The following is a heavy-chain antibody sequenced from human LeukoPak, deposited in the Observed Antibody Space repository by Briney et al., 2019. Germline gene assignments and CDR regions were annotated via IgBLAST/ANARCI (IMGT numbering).Heavy chain of an antibody. CDR2: VSTYNANT. CDR1: GYSFCAYG. D-gene: IGHD3-22*01. V-gene: IGHV1-18*01. Sequence: ASVNVSCTASGYSFCAYGISWVRQAPGQGLEWMGWVSTYNANTDYADNFQGRLTMTADTSTSTAYMDLRSLRSDDTAVYYCAVNYYDTTLSFAFDIWGQGTMLTVSS. CDR3: AVNYYDTTLSFAFDI. J-gene: IGHJ3*02.